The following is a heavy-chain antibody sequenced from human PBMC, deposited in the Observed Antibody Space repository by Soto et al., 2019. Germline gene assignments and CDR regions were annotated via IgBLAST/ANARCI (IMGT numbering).Heavy chain of an antibody. D-gene: IGHD2-2*01. CDR1: GFTFSNYD. J-gene: IGHJ4*02. V-gene: IGHV3-30*18. CDR2: LSFDGTSK. CDR3: AKDFYTVRVPAAPRPHYFDF. Sequence: QVQLVESGGGVVQPGRSLRLSCAASGFTFSNYDMHWVRQAPGEGLEWVAVLSFDGTSKNYADSVKGRFTISRDNSKNTLFLQRNSLRTEDTAVYFCAKDFYTVRVPAAPRPHYFDFWGPGTLVTVSS.